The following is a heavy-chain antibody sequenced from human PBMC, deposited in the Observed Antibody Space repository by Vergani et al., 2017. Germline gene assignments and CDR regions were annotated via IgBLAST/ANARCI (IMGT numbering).Heavy chain of an antibody. CDR1: GYTFTSYD. J-gene: IGHJ3*02. CDR3: AREGRGRDGYNRDHDAFDI. D-gene: IGHD5-24*01. CDR2: MNPNSGGT. V-gene: IGHV1-2*02. Sequence: QVQLVQSGAEVKKPGASVKVSCKASGYTFTSYDINWVRQATGQGLEWMGWMNPNSGGTNYAQKFQGGVTMTRETSISTAYMGRSRLRSDDTAVYYCAREGRGRDGYNRDHDAFDIWGQGTMVTVSS.